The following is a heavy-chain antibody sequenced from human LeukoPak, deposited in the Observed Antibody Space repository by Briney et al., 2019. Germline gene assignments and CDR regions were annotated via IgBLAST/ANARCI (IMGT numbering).Heavy chain of an antibody. Sequence: SETLSLTCSVSGGSISRHYWSWIRQPPGEGLEWIGNILNGGKTHYHPSLKSRVTISGDTSKNQFSLKLSSVTAADTAVYYCARSPDSDRLDYWGQGTLVTVSS. CDR1: GGSISRHY. V-gene: IGHV4-59*11. D-gene: IGHD3-22*01. CDR3: ARSPDSDRLDY. J-gene: IGHJ4*02. CDR2: ILNGGKT.